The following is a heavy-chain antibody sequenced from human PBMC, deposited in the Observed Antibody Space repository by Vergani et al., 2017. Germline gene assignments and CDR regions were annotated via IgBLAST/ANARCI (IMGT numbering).Heavy chain of an antibody. CDR2: INHSGST. CDR1: GGSFSGYY. Sequence: QVQLQQWGAGLLKPSETLSLTCAVYGGSFSGYYWSWIRQPPGKGLEWIGEINHSGSTNYNPSLKSRVTISVDTSKNQFSLKLSSVTAADTAVYYCARLRVAGTGGDYWGQGTLVTVSS. J-gene: IGHJ4*02. CDR3: ARLRVAGTGGDY. D-gene: IGHD6-19*01. V-gene: IGHV4-34*01.